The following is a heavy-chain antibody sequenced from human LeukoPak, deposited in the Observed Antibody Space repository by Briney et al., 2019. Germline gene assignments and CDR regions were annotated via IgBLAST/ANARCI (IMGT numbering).Heavy chain of an antibody. Sequence: PSQTLSLTCTVSGGSISSGDYYWSWIRQPPGKGLEWIGYIYYSGSTYYNPSLKSRVTISVDTPKNQFSLKLSSVTAADTAVYYCARGITIFGVVVWGQGTLVTVSS. CDR3: ARGITIFGVVV. CDR1: GGSISSGDYY. D-gene: IGHD3-3*01. V-gene: IGHV4-30-4*01. J-gene: IGHJ4*02. CDR2: IYYSGST.